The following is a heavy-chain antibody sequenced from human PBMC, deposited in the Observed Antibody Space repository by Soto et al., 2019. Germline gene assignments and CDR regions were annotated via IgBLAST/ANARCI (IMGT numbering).Heavy chain of an antibody. CDR1: GGSFSGYY. D-gene: IGHD6-19*01. CDR3: ASLDSSGWYFRDY. Sequence: PSETLSLTCAVYGGSFSGYYWSWIRQPPGKGLEWIGEINHSGSTNYNPSLKSRVTISVDTSKNQFSLKLSSVTAADTAVYYCASLDSSGWYFRDYWGQGTLVTVSS. V-gene: IGHV4-34*01. J-gene: IGHJ4*02. CDR2: INHSGST.